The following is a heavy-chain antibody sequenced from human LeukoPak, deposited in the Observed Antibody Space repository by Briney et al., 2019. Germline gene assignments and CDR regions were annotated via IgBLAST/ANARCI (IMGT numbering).Heavy chain of an antibody. CDR1: GGSISSYY. CDR2: IYYSGST. J-gene: IGHJ4*02. D-gene: IGHD3-10*01. V-gene: IGHV4-59*08. Sequence: SETLSLTCTVSGGSISSYYWSWIRQPPGKGLEWIGYIYYSGSTNYNPSLKSRVTISVDTSKNQFSLKLSSVTAADTAVYYCARHAYYYGSGLDYWGQGTLVTVSS. CDR3: ARHAYYYGSGLDY.